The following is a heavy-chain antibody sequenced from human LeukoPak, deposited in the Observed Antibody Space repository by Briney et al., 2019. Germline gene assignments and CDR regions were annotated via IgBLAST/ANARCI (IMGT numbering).Heavy chain of an antibody. CDR3: ARDLFTIFGVEAIDY. V-gene: IGHV4-38-2*02. D-gene: IGHD3-3*01. Sequence: PSETLSLTCTVSGYSISSGYYWGWIRQPPGKGLEWIGSIYHSGSTYYNPSLKSRVTISVDTSKNQFSLKLSSVTAADTAVYYCARDLFTIFGVEAIDYWGQGTLVTVSS. CDR2: IYHSGST. J-gene: IGHJ4*02. CDR1: GYSISSGYY.